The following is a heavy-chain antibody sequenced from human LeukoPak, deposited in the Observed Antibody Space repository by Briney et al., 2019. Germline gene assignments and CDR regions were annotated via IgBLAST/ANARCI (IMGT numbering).Heavy chain of an antibody. D-gene: IGHD2-8*01. CDR3: ARSRFCTSGGCYYDF. Sequence: GGSLRLSCAASGFTFSTYWMHWVRQAPGKGLVWVSGIKPDVTTTNYADSVKGRFTISRDNAKNTLFLQMNSLRAEDTAVYYRARSRFCTSGGCYYDFWGQGILVTVSS. CDR2: IKPDVTTT. J-gene: IGHJ4*02. CDR1: GFTFSTYW. V-gene: IGHV3-74*01.